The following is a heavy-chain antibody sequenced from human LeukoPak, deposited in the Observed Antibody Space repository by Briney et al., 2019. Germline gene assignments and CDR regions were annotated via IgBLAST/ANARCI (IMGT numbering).Heavy chain of an antibody. CDR2: IYYSGTT. D-gene: IGHD5-18*01. CDR3: ARDRNKGYSYGDGFDI. CDR1: GDSIKSSSYY. J-gene: IGHJ3*02. V-gene: IGHV4-39*07. Sequence: PSETLSLICTVSGDSIKSSSYYWAWVRQPPGKGLEWIASIYYSGTTYYNPSLKSRVTISVDTSKNQFSLKLSSVTAADTAVYYCARDRNKGYSYGDGFDIWGQGTTVTVSS.